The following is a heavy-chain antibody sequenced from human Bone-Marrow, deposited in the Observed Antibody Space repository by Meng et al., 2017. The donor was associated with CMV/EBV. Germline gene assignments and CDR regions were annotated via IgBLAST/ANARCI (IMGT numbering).Heavy chain of an antibody. CDR1: GFTFSSYS. CDR3: ARDLSIWAAGYGMDV. J-gene: IGHJ6*02. CDR2: ISSSSSYI. V-gene: IGHV3-21*01. D-gene: IGHD6-13*01. Sequence: GESLKISCAAPGFTFSSYSMNWVRQAPGKGLEWVSSISSSSSYIYYADSVKGRFTISRDNAKNSLYLQMNSLRAEDTAVYYCARDLSIWAAGYGMDVWGQGTTVTVSS.